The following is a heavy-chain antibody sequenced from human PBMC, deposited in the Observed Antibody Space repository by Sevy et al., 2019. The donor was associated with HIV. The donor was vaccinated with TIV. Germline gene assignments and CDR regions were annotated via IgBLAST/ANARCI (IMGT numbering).Heavy chain of an antibody. CDR1: GFPFSSYA. CDR3: AKGLRGTTTNNWFDP. CDR2: ISGIGGSA. D-gene: IGHD4-17*01. Sequence: GGSLRLSCAASGFPFSSYAMSWVRQAPGKGLEWVSTISGIGGSAYYADSVKGRFTISRDNSKNTLFLQMHSLRAEDTAVYYCAKGLRGTTTNNWFDPWVQRTLVTVSS. V-gene: IGHV3-23*01. J-gene: IGHJ5*02.